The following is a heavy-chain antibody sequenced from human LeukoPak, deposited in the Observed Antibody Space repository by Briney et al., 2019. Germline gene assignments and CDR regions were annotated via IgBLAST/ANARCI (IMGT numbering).Heavy chain of an antibody. D-gene: IGHD6-19*01. CDR2: IYYSGNT. Sequence: SETLTLTCTVSGGSISSSSYYWGWIRQPPGKRLEWIETIYYSGNTYYNPSLKSRVIISVDTSKNQFSLKLSSVTAADTAVYYCARQAVAGNGFDYWGQGTLVTVSS. V-gene: IGHV4-39*01. J-gene: IGHJ4*02. CDR3: ARQAVAGNGFDY. CDR1: GGSISSSSYY.